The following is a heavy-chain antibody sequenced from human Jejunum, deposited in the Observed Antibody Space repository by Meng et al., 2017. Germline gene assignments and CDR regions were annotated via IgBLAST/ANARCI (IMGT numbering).Heavy chain of an antibody. D-gene: IGHD1-14*01. CDR3: AKSSGGAATRTIGS. V-gene: IGHV3-23*01. Sequence: GGSLRLSCAASGFTFSNYAMSWVRQAPGKGLEWVSGITSGGSTYYADSVKGRFTISRATSKNTLYMQMNSARAEDTDLYYCAKSSGGAATRTIGSWGQGILVTVSS. CDR1: GFTFSNYA. CDR2: ITSGGST. J-gene: IGHJ5*01.